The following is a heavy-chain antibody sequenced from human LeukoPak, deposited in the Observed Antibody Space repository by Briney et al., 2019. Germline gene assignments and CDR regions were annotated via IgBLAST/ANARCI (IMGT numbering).Heavy chain of an antibody. Sequence: SETLSLTCTVSGGSISSSSYYWGWIRQPPGKGLEWIGSIYYSGSTYYNPSLKSRVTISVDTSKNQFSLKLSSVTAADTAVYYCARDRSGSSGYYSAVDIWGRGTMVTVSS. V-gene: IGHV4-39*02. CDR2: IYYSGST. CDR1: GGSISSSSYY. D-gene: IGHD3-22*01. J-gene: IGHJ3*02. CDR3: ARDRSGSSGYYSAVDI.